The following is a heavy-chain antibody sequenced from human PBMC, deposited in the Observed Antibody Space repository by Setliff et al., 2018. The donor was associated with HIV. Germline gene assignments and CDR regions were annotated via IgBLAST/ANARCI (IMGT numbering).Heavy chain of an antibody. D-gene: IGHD3-22*01. CDR3: ARGGNYYDRSGLDGFDI. J-gene: IGHJ3*02. V-gene: IGHV3-21*01. CDR1: GFTFNGYS. CDR2: ISGSGSYI. Sequence: GGSLRLSCTVSGFTFNGYSMNWVRQAPGKGLEWVSSISGSGSYIFYADSLKGRFTISRDNAKNSLYLQMNSLRAEDTAVYYCARGGNYYDRSGLDGFDIWGQGTMVTVSS.